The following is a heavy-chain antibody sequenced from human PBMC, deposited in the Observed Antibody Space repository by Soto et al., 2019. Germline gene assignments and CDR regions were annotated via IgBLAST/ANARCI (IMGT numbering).Heavy chain of an antibody. CDR1: GGTFSSYT. D-gene: IGHD5-12*01. J-gene: IGHJ3*01. CDR3: AGRDGYGGSDSL. CDR2: IIPILGIA. Sequence: QVQLVQSGAEVKKPGSSVKVSCKASGGTFSSYTISWVRQAPGQGLEWMGRIIPILGIANYAQKFQGRVTITADKATSAAYMELSGLRSEDTAVYYCAGRDGYGGSDSLWGQGTVVTVSS. V-gene: IGHV1-69*02.